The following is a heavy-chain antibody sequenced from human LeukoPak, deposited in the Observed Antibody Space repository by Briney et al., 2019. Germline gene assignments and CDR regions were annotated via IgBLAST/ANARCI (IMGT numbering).Heavy chain of an antibody. CDR1: GGTFSSYA. D-gene: IGHD2-21*01. CDR3: ARDLGGGATGDAFDI. CDR2: IIPIFGTA. Sequence: GASVKLSCKASGGTFSSYAISWVREAPGQGLEWMGGIIPIFGTANYAQKFQGRVTITADKSTSTAYMELSSLRSEDTAVYYCARDLGGGATGDAFDIWGQGTMVTVSS. V-gene: IGHV1-69*06. J-gene: IGHJ3*02.